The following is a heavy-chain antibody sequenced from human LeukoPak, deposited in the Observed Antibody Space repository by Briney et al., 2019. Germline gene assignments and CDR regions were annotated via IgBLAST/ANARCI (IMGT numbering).Heavy chain of an antibody. CDR1: GYTFTSYY. D-gene: IGHD3-22*01. CDR3: ARSPPRVVVITPFDY. CDR2: INPSGGST. V-gene: IGHV1-46*01. J-gene: IGHJ4*02. Sequence: ASVKVSCKASGYTFTSYYMHWVRQAPGQGLEWMGIINPSGGSTSYAQKFQGRVTMTRDTSTSTVYMELSSLRSEDTAVYYCARSPPRVVVITPFDYWGQGTLVTVSS.